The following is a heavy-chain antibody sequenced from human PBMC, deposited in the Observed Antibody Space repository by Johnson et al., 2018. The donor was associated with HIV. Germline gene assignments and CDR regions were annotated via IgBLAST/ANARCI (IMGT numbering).Heavy chain of an antibody. J-gene: IGHJ3*02. D-gene: IGHD3-9*01. CDR3: ARIPILRYFDWLYDAFDI. CDR1: GFTFSSYW. CDR2: IKQDGSEK. V-gene: IGHV3-7*01. Sequence: EKLVESGGGLVQPGGSLRLSCAASGFTFSSYWMSWVRQAPGKGLEWVANIKQDGSEKYYVDSVKGRFTISRDNAKNSLYLQMNSLGAEDTAVYYCARIPILRYFDWLYDAFDIWGQGTMVTVSS.